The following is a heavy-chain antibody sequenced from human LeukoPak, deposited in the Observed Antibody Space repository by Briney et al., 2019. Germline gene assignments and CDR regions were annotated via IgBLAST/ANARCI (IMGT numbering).Heavy chain of an antibody. D-gene: IGHD3/OR15-3a*01. J-gene: IGHJ3*01. V-gene: IGHV1-69*13. CDR3: ARAMDWGDAFDL. CDR2: IIPMSGAT. CDR1: GDTVSDHV. Sequence: SVKVSCKASGDTVSDHVISWVRQAPGQGLEWMGGIIPMSGATNSAQKFQGRVTITADDSTNIAYMELRSLRSEDTAIYFCARAMDWGDAFDLWGLGTKVTVSS.